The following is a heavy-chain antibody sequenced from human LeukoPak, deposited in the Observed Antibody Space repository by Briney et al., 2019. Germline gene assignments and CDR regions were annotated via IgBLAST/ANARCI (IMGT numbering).Heavy chain of an antibody. J-gene: IGHJ4*02. CDR3: AKGSYYDSSGSFYFDY. CDR2: ISGSGDNT. V-gene: IGHV3-23*01. D-gene: IGHD3-22*01. Sequence: GGSPRLSCAASGFTFSSYAMSWVRQAPGKGLEWVSGISGSGDNTYYADSVKGRFTISRDNSKNTLYVQVNSLGTEDTAAYYCAKGSYYDSSGSFYFDYWGQGTLVTVSS. CDR1: GFTFSSYA.